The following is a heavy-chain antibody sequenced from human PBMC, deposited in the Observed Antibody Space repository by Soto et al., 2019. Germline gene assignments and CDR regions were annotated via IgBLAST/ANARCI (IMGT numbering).Heavy chain of an antibody. CDR3: ARGRWPDERAFDY. CDR2: IYYSGST. V-gene: IGHV4-59*01. Sequence: PSETLSLTCTVSGGSISSYYWSWIRQPPGKGLEWIGYIYYSGSTNYNPSLKSRVTISVDTSKNQFSLKLSSVTAADTAVYYCARGRWPDERAFDYWGQGTLVTVSS. J-gene: IGHJ4*02. CDR1: GGSISSYY. D-gene: IGHD1-1*01.